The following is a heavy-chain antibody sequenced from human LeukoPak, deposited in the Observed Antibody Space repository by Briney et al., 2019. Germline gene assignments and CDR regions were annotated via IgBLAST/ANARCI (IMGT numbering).Heavy chain of an antibody. CDR2: INHRGST. D-gene: IGHD1-26*01. CDR3: AVPYSGSYGWFDP. J-gene: IGHJ5*02. Sequence: SQSLSLTCAVYGGSFSGYYWSWIRQPAGEGLEWIGEINHRGSTNYNPSIKSRVTIPVDTSKNQFSLKLSSVPAADTAVYYCAVPYSGSYGWFDPWGQGTLVTVSS. CDR1: GGSFSGYY. V-gene: IGHV4-34*01.